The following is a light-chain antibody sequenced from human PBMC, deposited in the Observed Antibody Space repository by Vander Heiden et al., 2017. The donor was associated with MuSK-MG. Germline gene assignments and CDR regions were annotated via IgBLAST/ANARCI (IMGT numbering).Light chain of an antibody. V-gene: IGLV1-44*01. CDR3: AAGDDSLNGHV. CDR1: SYNIGRRT. J-gene: IGLJ3*02. CDR2: SNN. Sequence: SVLTPPPSASATPGQSVAISCSGRSYNIGRRTVNCYPQTPRTAPQLLIYSNNQRSSGVPERFSGSKSGTSASLAISGLQAEDEADYYCAAGDDSLNGHVFGGGTKLTVL.